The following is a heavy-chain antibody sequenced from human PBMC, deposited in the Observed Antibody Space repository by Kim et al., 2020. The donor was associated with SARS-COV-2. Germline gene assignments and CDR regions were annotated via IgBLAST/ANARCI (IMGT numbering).Heavy chain of an antibody. J-gene: IGHJ4*02. CDR2: ISAYNGNT. CDR1: GYTFTSYG. Sequence: ASVKVSCKASGYTFTSYGISWVRQAPGQGLEWMGWISAYNGNTNYAQKLQGRVTMTTDTSTSTAYMELRSLRSDDTAVYYCATAREGSSWPQFDYWGQGTLVTVSS. D-gene: IGHD6-13*01. CDR3: ATAREGSSWPQFDY. V-gene: IGHV1-18*01.